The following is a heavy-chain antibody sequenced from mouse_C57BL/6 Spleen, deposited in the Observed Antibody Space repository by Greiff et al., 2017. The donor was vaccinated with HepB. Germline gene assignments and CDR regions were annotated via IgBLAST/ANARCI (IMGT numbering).Heavy chain of an antibody. D-gene: IGHD1-1*01. J-gene: IGHJ2*01. CDR2: IYPGDGDT. CDR1: GYAFSSSW. CDR3: ARYYYGRSLGDY. V-gene: IGHV1-82*01. Sequence: QVQLQQSGPELVKPGASVKISCKASGYAFSSSWMNWVKQRPGKGLEWIGRIYPGDGDTNYNGKFKGKATLTADKSSSTAYMQLSSLTSEDSAVYFCARYYYGRSLGDYCGQGTTLTVSS.